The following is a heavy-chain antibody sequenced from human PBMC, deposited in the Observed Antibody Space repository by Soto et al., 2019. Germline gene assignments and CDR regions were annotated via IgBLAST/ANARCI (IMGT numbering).Heavy chain of an antibody. CDR3: ARSPIVVVPSAMYYYMDV. D-gene: IGHD2-2*01. Sequence: QVQLVQSGAEVKKPGASVKVSCKASGYTFTSYDINWVRQATGQGLEWMGWMNPNRGNTGYAQKSQGRDTMTRNTYMSTAYMELRSLRSEETAVYYCARSPIVVVPSAMYYYMDVWGKGTTVTVSS. V-gene: IGHV1-8*01. CDR1: GYTFTSYD. J-gene: IGHJ6*03. CDR2: MNPNRGNT.